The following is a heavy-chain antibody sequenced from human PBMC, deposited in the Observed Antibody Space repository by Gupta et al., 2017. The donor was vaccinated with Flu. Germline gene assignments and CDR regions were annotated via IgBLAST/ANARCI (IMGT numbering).Heavy chain of an antibody. CDR3: TLLSSSLPLNY. V-gene: IGHV4-39*01. CDR1: GGPLSVPSYS. J-gene: IGHJ4*02. Sequence: QLQLQEPGPGLVKPSETLSLTCTVPGGPLSVPSYSWGWVRHPPGKGLEWIGSVYYHGSAYYNPTLRSRVAISVDTSKNQFSLKLTFVTAADMADDYCTLLSSSLPLNYWGQGTLVTVPS. CDR2: VYYHGSA.